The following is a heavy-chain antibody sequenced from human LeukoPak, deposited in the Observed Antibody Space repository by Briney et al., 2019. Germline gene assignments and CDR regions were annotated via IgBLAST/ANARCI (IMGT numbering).Heavy chain of an antibody. D-gene: IGHD2-15*01. CDR3: ARDCSGNSCLSH. CDR1: GSSITGYY. V-gene: IGHV4-4*07. Sequence: SETLSLTCTVSGSSITGYYWSWIRQPAGKGLEWIGLIYSSRITDYNPSLKSRVTLSVDKSKNQFSLKLSSVTAADTAVYYCARDCSGNSCLSHWGQGTLVTVSS. J-gene: IGHJ4*02. CDR2: IYSSRIT.